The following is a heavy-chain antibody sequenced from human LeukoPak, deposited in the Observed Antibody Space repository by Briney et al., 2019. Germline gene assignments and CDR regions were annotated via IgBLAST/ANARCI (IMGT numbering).Heavy chain of an antibody. Sequence: SETLSLTCAVSGYSISSGYYWGWIRQPPGKGLEWIGSIYHSGSTYYNPSLKSRVTISVDTSKNQFSLKLSSVTAADTAVYYFARLPVFVVIFDNWGQGTLVTVSS. D-gene: IGHD3-22*01. V-gene: IGHV4-38-2*01. J-gene: IGHJ4*02. CDR3: ARLPVFVVIFDN. CDR1: GYSISSGYY. CDR2: IYHSGST.